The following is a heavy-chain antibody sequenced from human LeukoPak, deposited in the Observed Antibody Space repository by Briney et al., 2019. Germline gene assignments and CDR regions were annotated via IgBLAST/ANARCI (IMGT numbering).Heavy chain of an antibody. Sequence: RSDTLSLTCTVSGRSMSNYYGSWIRQPPGEEREWIGYISYSGRTNYNPSLASRVTISVDRSKNQFSLSLSSVTAADAAVYYCARPSRTGSGWDAFDIWGQGRMVTVPS. CDR2: ISYSGRT. V-gene: IGHV4-59*08. CDR3: ARPSRTGSGWDAFDI. D-gene: IGHD3-22*01. CDR1: GRSMSNYY. J-gene: IGHJ3*02.